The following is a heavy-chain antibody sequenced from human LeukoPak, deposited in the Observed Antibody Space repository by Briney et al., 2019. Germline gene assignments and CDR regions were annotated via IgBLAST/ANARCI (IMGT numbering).Heavy chain of an antibody. V-gene: IGHV3-23*01. CDR3: ANYGDYDILTGYYYYYGMDV. CDR2: ICGSGGST. D-gene: IGHD3-9*01. CDR1: GFTFSSYA. Sequence: GGSLRLSCAASGFTFSSYAMSWVRQAPGKGPEWVSAICGSGGSTYYADSVKGRFTISRDNSKNTLYLQMNSLRAEDTAVYYCANYGDYDILTGYYYYYGMDVWGQGTTVTVSS. J-gene: IGHJ6*02.